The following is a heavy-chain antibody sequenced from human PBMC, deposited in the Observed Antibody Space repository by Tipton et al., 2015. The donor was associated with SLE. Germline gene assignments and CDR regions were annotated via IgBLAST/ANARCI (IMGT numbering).Heavy chain of an antibody. CDR3: AGGTSITYFDY. CDR2: IYHSGST. Sequence: TLSLTCAVSGYSISSGYYWGWIRQPPAKGLEWSGSIYHSGSTYYNPSLKSRVNISVDTSKNQFSLKLSSVTAADTAVYYCAGGTSITYFDYWGQGTLVTVSS. J-gene: IGHJ4*02. V-gene: IGHV4-38-2*01. D-gene: IGHD3-16*01. CDR1: GYSISSGYY.